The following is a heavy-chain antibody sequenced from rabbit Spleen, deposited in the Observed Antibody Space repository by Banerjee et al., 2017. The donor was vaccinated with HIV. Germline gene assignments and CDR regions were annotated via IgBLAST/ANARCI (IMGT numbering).Heavy chain of an antibody. V-gene: IGHV1S40*01. CDR2: IDSGATGNN. CDR3: ARDDDSSGFHFTL. J-gene: IGHJ4*01. Sequence: QSLEESGGGLVQPEGSLTLTCTASGFSFSSRYYMCWVRQAPGKGLEWIGCIDSGATGNNYYASWAKGRFTISKTSSTTLTLQMTSLTAADTATYFCARDDDSSGFHFTLWGPGTLVTVS. D-gene: IGHD1-1*01. CDR1: GFSFSSRYY.